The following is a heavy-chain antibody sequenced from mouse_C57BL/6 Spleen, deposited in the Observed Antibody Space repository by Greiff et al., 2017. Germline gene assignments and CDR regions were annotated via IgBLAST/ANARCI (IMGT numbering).Heavy chain of an antibody. CDR2: IDPENGDT. Sequence: EVQLQQSGAELVRPGASVKLSCTASGFNIKDDYMHWVKQRPDQGLEWIGWIDPENGDTEYASKFQGQATITADTSSNTAYLQLSSLTSEDTAVYYCTETAQAAWFAYGGQGTLVTVSA. D-gene: IGHD3-2*02. CDR1: GFNIKDDY. V-gene: IGHV14-4*01. J-gene: IGHJ3*01. CDR3: TETAQAAWFAY.